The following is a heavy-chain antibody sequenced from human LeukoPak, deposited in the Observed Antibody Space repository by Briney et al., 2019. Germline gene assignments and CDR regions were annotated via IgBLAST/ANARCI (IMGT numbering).Heavy chain of an antibody. J-gene: IGHJ4*02. CDR2: ISAYNGNT. V-gene: IGHV1-18*01. CDR3: ARDSYDSSGYYLPDFDY. Sequence: ASVKVSCKASSYTFTSYGISWVRQAPGQGLEWMGWISAYNGNTNYAQKLQGRVTMTTDTSTSTAYMELRSLRSDDTAVYYCARDSYDSSGYYLPDFDYWGQGTLVTVSS. CDR1: SYTFTSYG. D-gene: IGHD3-22*01.